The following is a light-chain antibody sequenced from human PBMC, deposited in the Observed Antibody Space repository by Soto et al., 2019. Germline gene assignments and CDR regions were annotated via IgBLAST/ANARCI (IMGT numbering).Light chain of an antibody. Sequence: IQVTQSPSSLSASVGDRVTITCRASQGISNYLAWYQQKTGKAPKLLIYNAFTLESGVTSRFSGSGSGTDFTLTIRSLQPEDFATYYCQQLNSYPPFTFGPGTKVDI. CDR1: QGISNY. CDR3: QQLNSYPPFT. V-gene: IGKV1-9*01. CDR2: NAF. J-gene: IGKJ3*01.